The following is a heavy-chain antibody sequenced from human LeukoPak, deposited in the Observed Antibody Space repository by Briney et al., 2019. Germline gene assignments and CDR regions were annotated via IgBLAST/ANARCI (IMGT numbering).Heavy chain of an antibody. V-gene: IGHV1-69*04. CDR2: IIPILGIA. Sequence: GASVKVSCKASGGTFSSYAISWVRQAPGQGLEWMGRIIPILGIANYAQKFQGRVTITADKSTSTAYMELSGLRSEDTAVYYCARDSYYDFWSGYYDYWGQGTLVTVSS. D-gene: IGHD3-3*01. J-gene: IGHJ4*02. CDR3: ARDSYYDFWSGYYDY. CDR1: GGTFSSYA.